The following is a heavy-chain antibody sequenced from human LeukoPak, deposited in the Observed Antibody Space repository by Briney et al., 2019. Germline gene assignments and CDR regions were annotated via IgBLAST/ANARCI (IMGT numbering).Heavy chain of an antibody. CDR3: AKDGAPDYCSSTSCLDY. J-gene: IGHJ4*02. CDR2: ISYDGSNK. V-gene: IGHV3-30*18. Sequence: GGSLRLSCAASGFTFSSYGMHWVRQAPGKGLEGVAVISYDGSNKYYADSVKGRFTISRDNSKNTLYLQMNSLRAEDTAVYYCAKDGAPDYCSSTSCLDYWGQGTLVTVSS. CDR1: GFTFSSYG. D-gene: IGHD2-2*01.